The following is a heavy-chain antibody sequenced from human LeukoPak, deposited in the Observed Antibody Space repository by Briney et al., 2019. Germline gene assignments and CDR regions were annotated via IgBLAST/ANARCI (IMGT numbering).Heavy chain of an antibody. CDR3: ARVMLGSYYSDALDI. V-gene: IGHV1-2*02. Sequence: ASVKVSCKASGYTFTGYYMHWVRQAPGHGLEWMGWINPNSGGTNYAQKFQGRVTMTRDTSISTAYMELSRLRSDDTAVYYYARVMLGSYYSDALDIWGQGTMVTVSS. CDR1: GYTFTGYY. CDR2: INPNSGGT. J-gene: IGHJ3*02. D-gene: IGHD1-26*01.